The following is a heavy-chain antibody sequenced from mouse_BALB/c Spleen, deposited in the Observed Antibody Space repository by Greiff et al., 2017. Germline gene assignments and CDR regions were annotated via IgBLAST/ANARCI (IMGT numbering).Heavy chain of an antibody. CDR2: ISYSGST. CDR3: AREAYRDDYDEGFAY. Sequence: EVKLQESGPGLVKPSQSLSLTCTVTGYSITSDYAWNWIRQFPGNKLEWMGYISYSGSTSYNPSLKSRISITRDTSKNQFFLQLNSVTTEDTATYYCAREAYRDDYDEGFAYWGQGTLVTVSA. V-gene: IGHV3-2*02. D-gene: IGHD2-4*01. CDR1: GYSITSDYA. J-gene: IGHJ3*01.